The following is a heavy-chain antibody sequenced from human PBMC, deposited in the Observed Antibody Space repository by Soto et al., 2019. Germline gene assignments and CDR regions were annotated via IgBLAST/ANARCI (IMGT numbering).Heavy chain of an antibody. CDR2: INPSGGST. V-gene: IGHV1-46*01. Sequence: ASVKVSCKASGYTFTSYYMHWVRQAPGQGLEWMGIINPSGGSTSYAQKFQGRVTMTRDTSTSTVYMKLSSLRSEDTAVYYCASGIQRYYYYYYGMDVWGQGTTVTVSS. CDR1: GYTFTSYY. J-gene: IGHJ6*02. CDR3: ASGIQRYYYYYYGMDV. D-gene: IGHD5-18*01.